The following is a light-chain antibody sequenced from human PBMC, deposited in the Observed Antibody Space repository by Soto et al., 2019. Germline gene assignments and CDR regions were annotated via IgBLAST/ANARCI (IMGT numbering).Light chain of an antibody. CDR2: DAS. V-gene: IGKV3-11*01. CDR1: QSVTTY. CDR3: QQRSNWPRT. J-gene: IGKJ2*01. Sequence: ETVLTQSPATLSSSPGERVTLSCRASQSVTTYLAWYQHKPGQAPRLLIYDASNRATGIPARFSGSGSGTDFTLTISSLEPEDFAVYYCQQRSNWPRTFGQGTKVDIK.